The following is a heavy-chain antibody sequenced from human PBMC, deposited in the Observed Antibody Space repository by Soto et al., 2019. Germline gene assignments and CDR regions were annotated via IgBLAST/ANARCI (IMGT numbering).Heavy chain of an antibody. V-gene: IGHV1-69*12. CDR2: IFPLVAMV. Sequence: QVHLVQSGAEMKKPGSSVKVSCKVSGGDLTNSGISWVRQAPGQGLEWMGGIFPLVAMVDYSQKFQGRVNITADEYTNTADMDLGTLTSEDTAFYYCAKDDGAAFQSWGQGTLVIVSS. CDR1: GGDLTNSG. J-gene: IGHJ4*02. D-gene: IGHD1-26*01. CDR3: AKDDGAAFQS.